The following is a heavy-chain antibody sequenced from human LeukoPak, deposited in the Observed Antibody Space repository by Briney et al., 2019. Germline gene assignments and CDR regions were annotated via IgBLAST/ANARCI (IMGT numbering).Heavy chain of an antibody. CDR2: VKSGNYDI. V-gene: IGHV3-48*01. Sequence: PGGSLRLSCAASGFTFNTYSMNWVRQAPGKGLEWLSYVKSGNYDIQYADSVTGRFTVSRDSATNSLYLQMNDLKAEDTAVYCCASGNNDWSLGGQGTLVTVSS. J-gene: IGHJ4*02. CDR1: GFTFNTYS. D-gene: IGHD3-9*01. CDR3: ASGNNDWSL.